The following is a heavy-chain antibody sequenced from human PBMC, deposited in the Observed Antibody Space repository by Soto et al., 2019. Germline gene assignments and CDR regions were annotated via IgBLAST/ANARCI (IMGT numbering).Heavy chain of an antibody. CDR3: AKEGNRARGPDH. Sequence: GGSLRLSCAASGFTFSNYVLSWVRQAPGKGLEWVSAISGTGGSTYYADSVKGRFTISRDNSKNTLYVQMNSLRVEDTAVYYCAKEGNRARGPDHWGQGTLVTVSS. V-gene: IGHV3-23*01. J-gene: IGHJ5*02. CDR1: GFTFSNYV. CDR2: ISGTGGST. D-gene: IGHD3-10*01.